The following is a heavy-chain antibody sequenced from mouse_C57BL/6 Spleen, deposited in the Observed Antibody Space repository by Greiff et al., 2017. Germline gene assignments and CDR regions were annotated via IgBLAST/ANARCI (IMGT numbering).Heavy chain of an antibody. J-gene: IGHJ2*01. V-gene: IGHV1-64*01. CDR1: GYTFTSYW. CDR2: IHPNSGST. CDR3: ARIRTAQVLDY. D-gene: IGHD3-2*02. Sequence: QVQLQQPGAELVKPGASVKLSCKASGYTFTSYWMHWVKQRPGQGLEWIGMIHPNSGSTNYNEKFKSKATLTVDKSSSTAYMQLSSLTSEDSAVYFCARIRTAQVLDYWGQGTTVTVSS.